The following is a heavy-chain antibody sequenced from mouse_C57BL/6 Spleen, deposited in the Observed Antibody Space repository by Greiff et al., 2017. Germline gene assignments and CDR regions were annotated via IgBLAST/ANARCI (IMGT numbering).Heavy chain of an antibody. CDR2: IYPGGGYT. V-gene: IGHV1-63*01. CDR1: GYTFTNYW. CDR3: ARYGDSNYFAY. J-gene: IGHJ3*01. D-gene: IGHD2-5*01. Sequence: QVQLKESGAELVRPGTSVKMSCKASGYTFTNYWIGWAKQRPGHGLEWIGDIYPGGGYTNYNEKFKGKATLTADKSSSTAYMQFSSLTSEDSAIYYCARYGDSNYFAYWGQGTLVTVSA.